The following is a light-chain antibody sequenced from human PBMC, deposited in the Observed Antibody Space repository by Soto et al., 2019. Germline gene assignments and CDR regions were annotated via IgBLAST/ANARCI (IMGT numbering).Light chain of an antibody. CDR3: QHYANSPPYT. J-gene: IGKJ2*01. CDR2: ASS. Sequence: EVVLTQSPGTLSLSPGERATLSCRASQSVSNNYLAWYQQKPGQSPKLLIFASSDRATGIPDRFSGSGSGTSFTLTISSLQPHDFPVYYSQHYANSPPYTFDHGTNLYIK. V-gene: IGKV3-20*01. CDR1: QSVSNNY.